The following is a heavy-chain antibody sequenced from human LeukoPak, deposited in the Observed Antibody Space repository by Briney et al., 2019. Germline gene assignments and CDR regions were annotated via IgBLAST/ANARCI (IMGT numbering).Heavy chain of an antibody. CDR3: ARRSGSYFDY. Sequence: SETLSLTGTVSGSSISSSSYYWGWIRQPPGKGLEWIGSIYYSGSTYYNPSLNSRPTISVDTSKHQFSLRLSSVTAADTAVYYCARRSGSYFDYWGQGTLVTVSS. D-gene: IGHD2-15*01. CDR1: GSSISSSSYY. J-gene: IGHJ4*02. CDR2: IYYSGST. V-gene: IGHV4-39*01.